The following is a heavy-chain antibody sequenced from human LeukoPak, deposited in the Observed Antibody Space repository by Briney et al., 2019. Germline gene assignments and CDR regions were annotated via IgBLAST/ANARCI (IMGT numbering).Heavy chain of an antibody. CDR3: ARGGATYYDFWSGFLDAFDI. Sequence: SETLSLTCTVSGGSISSYYWSWIRQPPGKGLEWIGYIYYSGSTNYNPSLKSRVTISVDTSKNQFSLKLSSVAAADTAVYYCARGGATYYDFWSGFLDAFDIWGQGTMVTVSS. V-gene: IGHV4-59*01. J-gene: IGHJ3*02. CDR2: IYYSGST. D-gene: IGHD3-3*01. CDR1: GGSISSYY.